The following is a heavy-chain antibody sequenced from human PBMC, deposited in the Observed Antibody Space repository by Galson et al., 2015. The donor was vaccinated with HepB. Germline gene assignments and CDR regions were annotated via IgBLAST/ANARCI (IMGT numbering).Heavy chain of an antibody. Sequence: LSLTCAVSGGSISSGGYSWSWIRQPPGKGLEWIGYIYDSGSTYYNPSLKSRVTISVDRSKNQFSLKLNSVTAADTALYYCARALGGSYFYGLDVWGQGTTVAVSS. J-gene: IGHJ6*02. CDR2: IYDSGST. D-gene: IGHD3-16*02. V-gene: IGHV4-30-2*01. CDR3: ARALGGSYFYGLDV. CDR1: GGSISSGGYS.